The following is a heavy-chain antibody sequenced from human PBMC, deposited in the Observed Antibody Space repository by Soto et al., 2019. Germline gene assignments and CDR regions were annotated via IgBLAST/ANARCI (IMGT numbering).Heavy chain of an antibody. CDR3: ARGGSSWPLGYYGMDV. J-gene: IGHJ6*02. V-gene: IGHV3-33*01. CDR2: IWYDGTQK. D-gene: IGHD6-13*01. CDR1: GFTFNTYS. Sequence: GGSLRLSCEASGFTFNTYSMHWVRQPPGKGLEWLAAIWYDGTQKYYADSVKGRFTISRDNSKNTLYLQMNSLRAEDTAVYYCARGGSSWPLGYYGMDVWGQGTTVTVSS.